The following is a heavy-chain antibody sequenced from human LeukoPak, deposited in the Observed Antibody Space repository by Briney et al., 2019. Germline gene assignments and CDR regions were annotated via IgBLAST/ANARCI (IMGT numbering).Heavy chain of an antibody. V-gene: IGHV3-30-3*01. CDR3: ASSTQYYYDSSGYLGY. J-gene: IGHJ4*02. CDR2: ISYDGNNK. D-gene: IGHD3-22*01. CDR1: GFTFSSYS. Sequence: PGRSLRLSCSASGFTFSSYSMHWVRQAPGKGLEWVAVISYDGNNKYDADSVKGRFTISRDNSKNTLYLQMNSLRAEDTAVYYCASSTQYYYDSSGYLGYWGQGTLVTVSS.